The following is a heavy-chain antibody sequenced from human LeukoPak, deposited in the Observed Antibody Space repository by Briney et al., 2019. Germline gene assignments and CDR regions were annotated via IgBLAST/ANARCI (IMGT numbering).Heavy chain of an antibody. Sequence: GGSLRLSCAASGFTFKKYWMNWVRQVPGKGLECLGNIKEDGSETYYADSVKGRFTISRDNAKNSLFLQMTSLRAEDTALYYCAPEVWELQGASDIWGQGTMVTVSS. D-gene: IGHD1-26*01. V-gene: IGHV3-7*01. CDR1: GFTFKKYW. CDR2: IKEDGSET. J-gene: IGHJ3*02. CDR3: APEVWELQGASDI.